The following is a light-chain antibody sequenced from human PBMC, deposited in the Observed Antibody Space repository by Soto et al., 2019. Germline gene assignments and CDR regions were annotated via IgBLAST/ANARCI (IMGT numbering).Light chain of an antibody. CDR3: QQSYSFPRT. CDR1: QSVSNW. J-gene: IGKJ1*01. V-gene: IGKV1-39*01. Sequence: DIQISQSPSTLSASVGARVTMTCRASQSVSNWLAWYQRKPGKAPKLLIHAISSLQSGVPSRFSGSGSGTDFSLTISSLQPEDSATYYCQQSYSFPRTFGQGTKVDIK. CDR2: AIS.